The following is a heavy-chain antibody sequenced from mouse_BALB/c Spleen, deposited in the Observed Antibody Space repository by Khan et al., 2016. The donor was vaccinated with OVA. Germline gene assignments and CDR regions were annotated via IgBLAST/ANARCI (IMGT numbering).Heavy chain of an antibody. CDR1: GFSLTGYG. V-gene: IGHV2-6-7*01. J-gene: IGHJ3*01. Sequence: QVQLKESGPGLVAPSQSLSITCTVSGFSLTGYGINWVRQPPGKGLEWLGMIWGDGSRDYNSALKSRLGISTDNSKSQVFLKMNSLQTDDTARYYCAKELRLGWFAYWGKGTLVTVSA. CDR3: AKELRLGWFAY. D-gene: IGHD1-2*01. CDR2: IWGDGSR.